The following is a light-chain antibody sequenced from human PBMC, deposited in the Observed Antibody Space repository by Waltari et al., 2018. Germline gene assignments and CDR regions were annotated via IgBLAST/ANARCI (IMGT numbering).Light chain of an antibody. CDR2: DVS. J-gene: IGLJ1*01. CDR1: SSYVGGYNY. V-gene: IGLV2-14*04. CDR3: SSYTSSSTF. Sequence: GQSITISCTGTSSYVGGYNYVSWYQQHPGKAPKLMIYDVSKRPSGVSNRFSGSKSGNTASLTISGLQAEDEADYYCSSYTSSSTFFGTGTKVTVL.